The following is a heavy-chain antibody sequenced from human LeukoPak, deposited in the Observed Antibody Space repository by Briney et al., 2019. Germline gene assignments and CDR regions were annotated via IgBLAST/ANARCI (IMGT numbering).Heavy chain of an antibody. CDR2: ISGSGERT. J-gene: IGHJ4*02. V-gene: IGHV3-23*01. CDR1: GFIFSRYA. D-gene: IGHD1-26*01. Sequence: GGSLRLSCVPSGFIFSRYAMSWVRQAPGKGLEWGSIISGSGERTYYADSVQVRFPVSRHNSKTTLYLQMKSLTAEDTAVYYCVSQSYSGSDNYYFHYWGQGTLVAVSS. CDR3: VSQSYSGSDNYYFHY.